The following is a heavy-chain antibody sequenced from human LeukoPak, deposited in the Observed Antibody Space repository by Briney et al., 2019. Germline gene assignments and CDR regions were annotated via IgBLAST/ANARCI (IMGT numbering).Heavy chain of an antibody. CDR3: ARGAYCSSTSCYRQLDV. CDR1: GGSISSGGYY. Sequence: SETLSLTCTVSGGSISSGGYYWSWIRQHPGKGLEWIGYIYYSGSTYYNPSLKSRVTISVDTSKNQFSLKLSSVTAADTAVYYCARGAYCSSTSCYRQLDVWGKGTTVTVSS. V-gene: IGHV4-31*03. CDR2: IYYSGST. D-gene: IGHD2-2*01. J-gene: IGHJ6*04.